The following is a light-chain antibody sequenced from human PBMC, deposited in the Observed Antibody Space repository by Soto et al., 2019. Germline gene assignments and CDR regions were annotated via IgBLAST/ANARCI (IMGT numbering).Light chain of an antibody. CDR3: QQSYSTLPYT. Sequence: DIQMTQSPSSLSASVGDRVTITCRASQSISNYLNWYQQKPGKAPNLLIYAASSLQSGVPSRFSGSGSGTDFTLTISSLQPEDFATYYCQQSYSTLPYTFGQGTKLEIK. CDR2: AAS. CDR1: QSISNY. V-gene: IGKV1-39*01. J-gene: IGKJ2*01.